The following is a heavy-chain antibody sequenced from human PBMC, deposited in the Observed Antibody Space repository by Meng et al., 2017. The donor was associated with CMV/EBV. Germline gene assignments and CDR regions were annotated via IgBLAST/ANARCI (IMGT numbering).Heavy chain of an antibody. CDR2: IYYSGST. Sequence: SETLSLTCTVSGGSVSSGSYYWSWIRQPPGKGLEWIGYIYYSGSTNYNPSLKSRVTISGDTSKNQFSLKLSSVTAADTAVYYCARDRGYSSSWRRGYYGMDVWGQGTTVTVSS. CDR1: GGSVSSGSYY. V-gene: IGHV4-61*01. J-gene: IGHJ6*02. CDR3: ARDRGYSSSWRRGYYGMDV. D-gene: IGHD6-13*01.